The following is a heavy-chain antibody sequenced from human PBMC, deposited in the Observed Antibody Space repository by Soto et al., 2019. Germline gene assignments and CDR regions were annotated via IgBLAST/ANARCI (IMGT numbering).Heavy chain of an antibody. CDR2: VFHTGGT. CDR1: SDSIAGENW. J-gene: IGHJ4*02. CDR3: ARVFSSGSGWMYYFDF. D-gene: IGHD6-19*01. Sequence: QVQLQESGPGLVKPSETLSLTCTVSSDSIAGENWWSWVRQPPGLGLEWIGEVFHTGGTNYNPSLKRRVTMEVDKSKNQFSLKLISAPAADTAVYYCARVFSSGSGWMYYFDFWGQGTLVSVSS. V-gene: IGHV4-4*02.